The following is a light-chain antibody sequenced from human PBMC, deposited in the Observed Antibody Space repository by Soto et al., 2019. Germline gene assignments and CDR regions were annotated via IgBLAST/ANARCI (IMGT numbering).Light chain of an antibody. CDR2: AAS. CDR1: QGISNY. V-gene: IGKV1-9*01. Sequence: DIQLTQSPSFLSASVGDRVTITCRASQGISNYLAWYQQKAGRAPKLLIYAASTLQSGVPSRFSGSGSGTEFPLTISSLQPEDFATYYCQQVNSYPITLGQGTRLEIK. J-gene: IGKJ5*01. CDR3: QQVNSYPIT.